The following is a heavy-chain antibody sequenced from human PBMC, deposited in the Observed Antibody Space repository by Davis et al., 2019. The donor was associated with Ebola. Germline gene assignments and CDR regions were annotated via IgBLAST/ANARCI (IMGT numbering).Heavy chain of an antibody. J-gene: IGHJ4*02. Sequence: MPSETLSLTCAVSGGPTSSSNWWSWVRQPPGKGLEWIGEIHHSGSTNYNPSLKSRVTISVDTSKNQFSLKLSSVTAADTAVYYCARSRFLEWLPYYYWGQGTLVTVSS. CDR1: GGPTSSSNW. CDR3: ARSRFLEWLPYYY. CDR2: IHHSGST. V-gene: IGHV4-4*02. D-gene: IGHD3-3*01.